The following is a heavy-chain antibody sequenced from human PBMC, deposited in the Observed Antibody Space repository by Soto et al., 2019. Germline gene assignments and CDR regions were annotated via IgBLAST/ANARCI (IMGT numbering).Heavy chain of an antibody. Sequence: QVQLVQSGAEVKKPGASVKVSCKASGYTFTSYDINWVRQATGHGLEWMGWMNPNSGNTGYAQKFQGRVTMTRNTSISTAYMELSSLRSEDTVVYYCARVISDSTTSRAFDIWGQGTMVTVSS. CDR1: GYTFTSYD. V-gene: IGHV1-8*01. CDR3: ARVISDSTTSRAFDI. D-gene: IGHD1-7*01. J-gene: IGHJ3*02. CDR2: MNPNSGNT.